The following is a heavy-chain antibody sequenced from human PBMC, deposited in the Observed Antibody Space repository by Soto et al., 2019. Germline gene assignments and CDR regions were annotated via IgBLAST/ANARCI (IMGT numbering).Heavy chain of an antibody. V-gene: IGHV3-23*01. CDR1: GFTFSSYA. CDR3: ANSLQQLVQNYYYYMDV. D-gene: IGHD6-13*01. J-gene: IGHJ6*03. Sequence: EVQLLESGGGLVQPRGSLRLSCAASGFTFSSYAMSWVRQAPGKGLEWVSAISGSGGSTYYADSVKGRFTISRDNSKNTLYLQMNSLRAEDTAVYYCANSLQQLVQNYYYYMDVWGKGTTVTVSS. CDR2: ISGSGGST.